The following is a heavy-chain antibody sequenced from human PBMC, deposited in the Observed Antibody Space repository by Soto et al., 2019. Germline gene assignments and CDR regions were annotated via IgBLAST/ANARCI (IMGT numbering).Heavy chain of an antibody. J-gene: IGHJ5*02. CDR3: ARDSRGGPNWFDP. CDR2: INPSGGST. V-gene: IGHV1-46*01. D-gene: IGHD2-15*01. CDR1: GYTFTSYY. Sequence: ASVKVSCKASGYTFTSYYMHWVRQAPGQGLEWMGIINPSGGSTSYAQKFQGRVTMTRDTSTSTVYMELRSLRSDDTAVYYCARDSRGGPNWFDPWGQGTLVTVSS.